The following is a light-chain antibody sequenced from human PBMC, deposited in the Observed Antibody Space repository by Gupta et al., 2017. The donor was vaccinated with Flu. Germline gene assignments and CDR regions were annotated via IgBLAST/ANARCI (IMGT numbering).Light chain of an antibody. CDR3: QVWDSSSDHWV. CDR1: NIGSRT. Sequence: GKTARITGGENNIGSRTVHWYQQKPGQAPVVVVNDDSDRPSGIPERFSGSNSGNTATLTISRVEAGDEADYYCQVWDSSSDHWVFGGGTKLTVL. CDR2: DDS. V-gene: IGLV3-21*03. J-gene: IGLJ3*02.